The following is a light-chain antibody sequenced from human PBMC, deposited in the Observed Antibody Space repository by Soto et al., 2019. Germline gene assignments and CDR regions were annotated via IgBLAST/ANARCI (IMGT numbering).Light chain of an antibody. CDR3: QQYDSALWS. CDR1: QGINKY. J-gene: IGKJ1*01. CDR2: AAS. V-gene: IGKV1-27*01. Sequence: DIQMTQSPSSLSASVGDRVTITCRASQGINKYVAWYQQKAGKGPKLLIYAASTLQSGVPSRFSGSGSGTEFTLTISSLQPEDVATYYCQQYDSALWSFGQGTKVEIK.